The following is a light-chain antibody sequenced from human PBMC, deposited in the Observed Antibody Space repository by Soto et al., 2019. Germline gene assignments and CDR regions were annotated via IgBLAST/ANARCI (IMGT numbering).Light chain of an antibody. J-gene: IGKJ1*01. Sequence: EIVLTQSPGTLSLSPGERATLSCRASQSVSSSYLAWYQQKPGQAPRLLIYGASSRATGLPDSFSGGGSGTDLTLTISRLEPDDFSVYYCYQYGSSPWTFGHGTKVEIK. CDR1: QSVSSSY. V-gene: IGKV3-20*01. CDR3: YQYGSSPWT. CDR2: GAS.